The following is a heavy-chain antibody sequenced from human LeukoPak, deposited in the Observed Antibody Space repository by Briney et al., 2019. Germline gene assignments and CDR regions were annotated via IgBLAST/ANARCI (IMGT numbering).Heavy chain of an antibody. V-gene: IGHV3-23*01. CDR2: ISGSGDTT. Sequence: GGSLRLSCAASGFTFSSYAMSWVRQAPGGGLEWVSAISGSGDTTYHADSVKRRFTISRDNSENRLSLQMDSLRAEDTAVYFCAKDTTAWWYHRAYMDVWGKGTTVTVSS. J-gene: IGHJ6*03. D-gene: IGHD2-15*01. CDR1: GFTFSSYA. CDR3: AKDTTAWWYHRAYMDV.